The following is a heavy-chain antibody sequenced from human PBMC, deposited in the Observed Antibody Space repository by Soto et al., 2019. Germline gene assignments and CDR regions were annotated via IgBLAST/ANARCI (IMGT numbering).Heavy chain of an antibody. D-gene: IGHD3-22*01. CDR2: IYYSGST. CDR1: GGSISSGDYY. V-gene: IGHV4-30-4*01. CDR3: VRGYRSCIYYLDSSGYKYIAF. J-gene: IGHJ4*02. Sequence: SETLSLTCTVSGGSISSGDYYWSWIRQPPGKGLEWIGYIYYSGSTYYNPSLKSRVTISVDTSKNQFSLKLSSVTAADTAVYYCVRGYRSCIYYLDSSGYKYIAFWCQGTLDT.